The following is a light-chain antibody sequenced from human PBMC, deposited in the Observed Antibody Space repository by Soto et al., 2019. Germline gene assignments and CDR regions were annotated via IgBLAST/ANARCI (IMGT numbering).Light chain of an antibody. V-gene: IGKV3-15*01. CDR3: QQYNNLPPDT. J-gene: IGKJ2*01. CDR1: QSVNNN. Sequence: EIILTQSPASLSVSPGERATLSCRASQSVNNNLAWYQQKPGQAHRLLIYGASTRATGIPGRFRGSGSGTEFTLTIASLQSEDFAVYFCQQYNNLPPDTFGQGTKVDIK. CDR2: GAS.